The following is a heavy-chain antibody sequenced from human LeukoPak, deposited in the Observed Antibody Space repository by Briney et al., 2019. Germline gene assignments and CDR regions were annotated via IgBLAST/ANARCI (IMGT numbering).Heavy chain of an antibody. CDR2: INWNGGST. J-gene: IGHJ6*03. CDR3: AKLQYSSSWVASYYYMDV. Sequence: PGGSLRLSCAASGFTFSSYAMSWVRQAPGKGLEWVSGINWNGGSTSYADSVKGRFTISRDNSKNTLYLQMNSLRAEDTAVYYCAKLQYSSSWVASYYYMDVWGKGTTVTISS. CDR1: GFTFSSYA. V-gene: IGHV3-23*01. D-gene: IGHD6-13*01.